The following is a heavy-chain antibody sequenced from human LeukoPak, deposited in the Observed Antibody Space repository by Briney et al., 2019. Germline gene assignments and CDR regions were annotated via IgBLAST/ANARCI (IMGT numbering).Heavy chain of an antibody. D-gene: IGHD3-3*01. V-gene: IGHV1-69*06. CDR2: IIPIFGTA. Sequence: ASVKVSCKASGGTFSSYAISWVRQAPGQGLEWMGGIIPIFGTANYAQKFQGRVTITADKSTSTAYMELSSLRSEDTAVYYCARGPITIFGGARYYYYYMDVWGKGTTVTVSS. CDR3: ARGPITIFGGARYYYYYMDV. J-gene: IGHJ6*03. CDR1: GGTFSSYA.